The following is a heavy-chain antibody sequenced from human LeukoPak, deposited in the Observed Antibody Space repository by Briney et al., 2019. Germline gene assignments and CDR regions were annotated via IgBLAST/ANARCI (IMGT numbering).Heavy chain of an antibody. CDR1: GGSISSYY. Sequence: TSETLSFTCTVSGGSISSYYWSWIRQPPGKGLEWIGYIYYSGSTNYNPSLKSRVTISVDTSKNQFSLKLSSVTAADTAVYYCASGRDFWSGYYNYWGQGTLVTVSS. CDR3: ASGRDFWSGYYNY. V-gene: IGHV4-59*12. D-gene: IGHD3-3*01. CDR2: IYYSGST. J-gene: IGHJ4*02.